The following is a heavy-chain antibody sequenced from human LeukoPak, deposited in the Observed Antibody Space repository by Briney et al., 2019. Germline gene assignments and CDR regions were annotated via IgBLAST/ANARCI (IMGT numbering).Heavy chain of an antibody. CDR2: INPSGGNT. D-gene: IGHD6-13*01. Sequence: ASVKVSCKASGYTFTGYYMHWVRQAPGQGLEWMGIINPSGGNTRYAQKFQGRVTMTRDTSTSTVYMELSSLRSEDTAVYYCARAWGAGGSSVYNWFDPWGQGTLVTVSS. J-gene: IGHJ5*02. CDR3: ARAWGAGGSSVYNWFDP. CDR1: GYTFTGYY. V-gene: IGHV1-46*01.